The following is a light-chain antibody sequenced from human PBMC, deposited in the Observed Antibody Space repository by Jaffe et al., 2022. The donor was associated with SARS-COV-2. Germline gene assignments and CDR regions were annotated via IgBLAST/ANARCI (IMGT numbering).Light chain of an antibody. V-gene: IGKV1-27*01. CDR2: GAS. Sequence: DIQMTQSPSSLSASVGDRLTITCRASQDINNYLAWYQQKPGKVPHLLIYGASTLQSGVPSRFSGNGSGTDFTLTISSLQPEDVATYYCQKYDSALSITFGQGTRLEIK. CDR1: QDINNY. J-gene: IGKJ5*01. CDR3: QKYDSALSIT.